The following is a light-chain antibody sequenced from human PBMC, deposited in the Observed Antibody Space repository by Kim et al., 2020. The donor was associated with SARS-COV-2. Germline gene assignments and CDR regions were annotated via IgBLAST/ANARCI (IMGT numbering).Light chain of an antibody. CDR3: QQTSRAPRA. J-gene: IGKJ1*01. CDR2: PAS. CDR1: QGINIY. Sequence: ASVGNRVTIPCRAIQGINIYLTCYQQNPGKVPKFLIYPASTLQSGVPSRFGGSESGTDFTLTINSLQPEDVATYYCQQTSRAPRAFGQGTKVDIK. V-gene: IGKV1-27*01.